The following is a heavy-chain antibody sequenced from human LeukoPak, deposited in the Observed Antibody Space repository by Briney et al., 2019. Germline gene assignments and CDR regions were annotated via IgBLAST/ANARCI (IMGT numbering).Heavy chain of an antibody. D-gene: IGHD3-16*02. CDR3: AREGRENIAIGVD. CDR1: GYSISSGYY. J-gene: IGHJ4*02. Sequence: SETLSLTCTISGYSISSGYYWGWFRQTPGRGLEWIASISHSGSPYYNPSLKSRVTISEDLSRNVFSLTLNSVTAADAAVYYCAREGRENIAIGVDWGQGALVTVSS. CDR2: ISHSGSP. V-gene: IGHV4-38-2*02.